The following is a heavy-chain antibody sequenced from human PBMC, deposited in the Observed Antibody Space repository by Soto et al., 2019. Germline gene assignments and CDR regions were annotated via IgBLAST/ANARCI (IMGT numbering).Heavy chain of an antibody. J-gene: IGHJ4*02. CDR1: GVSFSSYS. D-gene: IGHD2-15*01. CDR3: AKDLYGRGGYFDY. CDR2: ISGSGGST. V-gene: IGHV3-23*01. Sequence: RGTLRLTCAVSGVSFSSYSMSWVRQAPGKGLEWVSAISGSGGSTYYADPVKRRFTIARDNSKHTLYLLKNSLRAEDTAVYYCAKDLYGRGGYFDYWGQGPLVTVSS.